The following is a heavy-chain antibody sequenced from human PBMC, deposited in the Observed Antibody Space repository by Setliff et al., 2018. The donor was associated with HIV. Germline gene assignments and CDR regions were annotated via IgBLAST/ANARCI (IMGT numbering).Heavy chain of an antibody. CDR2: IYFSGST. CDR1: GGSISSSSHY. CDR3: ATNSDTSGYPPPPFDY. V-gene: IGHV4-39*01. D-gene: IGHD3-22*01. J-gene: IGHJ4*02. Sequence: SETLSLTCTVSGGSISSSSHYWGWIRQPPGKGLEWIGSIYFSGSTYYNPSLKSRVTISVDTSKNQFSLKLSSVTAADTAVYYCATNSDTSGYPPPPFDYWGQGTLVTVSS.